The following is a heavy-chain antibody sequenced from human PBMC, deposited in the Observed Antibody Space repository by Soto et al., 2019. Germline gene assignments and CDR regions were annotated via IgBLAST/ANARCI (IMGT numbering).Heavy chain of an antibody. D-gene: IGHD1-26*01. V-gene: IGHV4-59*08. CDR1: GGSTSSYY. CDR2: NSYSGST. Sequence: QVQLQESGPGLVKPSETLSLTCTVTGGSTSSYYWSWLRQPPGKGLEWIGYNSYSGSTDYNPSLKSRDTISVDTSKNQFSLKLSSATAADTAVYYCARHGGSYSFDYWGQGTLVTVSS. J-gene: IGHJ4*02. CDR3: ARHGGSYSFDY.